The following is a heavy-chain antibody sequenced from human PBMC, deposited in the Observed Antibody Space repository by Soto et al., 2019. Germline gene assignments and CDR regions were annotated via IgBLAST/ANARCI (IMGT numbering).Heavy chain of an antibody. CDR2: MQPSTGRT. Sequence: ASVKVSCKASGYSFTSLDINWVRQTAGQGLEWMGWMQPSTGRTGYAQKFQGRVTMTRDTSINTAYMGLTTLTSDDTAFYYCARGVSAGVDYWGQGTLVTVSS. CDR1: GYSFTSLD. D-gene: IGHD1-26*01. CDR3: ARGVSAGVDY. V-gene: IGHV1-8*01. J-gene: IGHJ4*02.